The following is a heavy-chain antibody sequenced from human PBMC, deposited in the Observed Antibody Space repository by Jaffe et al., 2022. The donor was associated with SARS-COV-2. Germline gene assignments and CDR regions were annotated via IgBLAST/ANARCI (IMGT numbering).Heavy chain of an antibody. CDR2: ISWNSGSI. CDR1: GFTFDDYA. J-gene: IGHJ4*02. CDR3: AKDWEQWLVRGPFDY. D-gene: IGHD6-19*01. V-gene: IGHV3-9*01. Sequence: EVQLVESGGGLVQPGRSLRLSCAASGFTFDDYAMHWVRQAPGKGLEWVSGISWNSGSIGYADSVKGRFTISRDNAKNSLYLQMNSLRAEDTALYYCAKDWEQWLVRGPFDYWGQGTLVTVSS.